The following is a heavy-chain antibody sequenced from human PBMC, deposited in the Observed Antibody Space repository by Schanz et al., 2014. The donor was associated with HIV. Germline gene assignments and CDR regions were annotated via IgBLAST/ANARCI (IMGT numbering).Heavy chain of an antibody. J-gene: IGHJ6*02. CDR3: ASGRRSGIGWRMDV. D-gene: IGHD6-19*01. Sequence: QVQLVQSGAEVKKTGSSVKVSCKASGGTFGSNAITWGRQAPGQGLEWIGHFNVMLSKINSAQKFQGRVSMTADPSTNTAYMEMRGLRFEDTAVYYCASGRRSGIGWRMDVWGQGTTVSVSS. CDR1: GGTFGSNA. CDR2: FNVMLSKI. V-gene: IGHV1-69*01.